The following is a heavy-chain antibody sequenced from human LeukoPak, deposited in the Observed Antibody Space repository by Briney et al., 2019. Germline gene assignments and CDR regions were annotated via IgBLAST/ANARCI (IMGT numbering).Heavy chain of an antibody. J-gene: IGHJ2*01. CDR2: IRYDGSNK. V-gene: IGHV3-30*02. Sequence: GGSLRLSCAASGFTFSSYVMHWARQAPGKGLEWVAFIRYDGSNKFYADSVKGRFTISRDNSKNTLYLQMNSLRAEDTAVYYCAKDGTDYGGNSYDWFFDLWGRGTLVTVSS. CDR1: GFTFSSYV. CDR3: AKDGTDYGGNSYDWFFDL. D-gene: IGHD4-23*01.